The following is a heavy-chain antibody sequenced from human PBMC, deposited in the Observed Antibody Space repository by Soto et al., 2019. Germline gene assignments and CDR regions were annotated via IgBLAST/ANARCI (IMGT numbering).Heavy chain of an antibody. CDR3: ARGQEGVVATH. V-gene: IGHV4-34*01. D-gene: IGHD5-12*01. Sequence: QVQLQQWGAGLLKPSETLSLNCAVNGGSLSGYYWSWIRQPPGKGLEWIGELKDGGRTNYSPSLKSRAPISSDTSNNQFALRLYSVTAADTGVYYCARGQEGVVATHWDQGTLVTVSS. CDR1: GGSLSGYY. J-gene: IGHJ4*02. CDR2: LKDGGRT.